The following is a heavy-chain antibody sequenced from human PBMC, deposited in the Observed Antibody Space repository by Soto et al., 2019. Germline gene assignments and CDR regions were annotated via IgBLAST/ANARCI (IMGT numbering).Heavy chain of an antibody. Sequence: QVQLVESGGGVVQPGGSLRLSCAASGFTFSSYAMHWVRQAPGKGLEWVAVISYDGSNKYYADSVKGRFTISRDNSKNTLYLQMNSLRAEDTAVYYCAREWSSSSPIYYYYYGMDVWGQGTTVTVSS. CDR1: GFTFSSYA. CDR2: ISYDGSNK. D-gene: IGHD6-6*01. V-gene: IGHV3-30-3*01. CDR3: AREWSSSSPIYYYYYGMDV. J-gene: IGHJ6*02.